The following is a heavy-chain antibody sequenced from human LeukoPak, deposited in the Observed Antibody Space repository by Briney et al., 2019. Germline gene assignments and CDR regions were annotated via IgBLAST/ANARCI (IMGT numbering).Heavy chain of an antibody. J-gene: IGHJ4*02. Sequence: PGGSLRLSCAASGFTFSSYAMHWVRQAPGKGLEWVSGISWNSGSIGYADSVKGRFTISRDNSKNTLYLQMNSLRAEDTAVNYCAKLTPWGASVTTNYVLDYWGQGTLVTVSS. CDR2: ISWNSGSI. CDR3: AKLTPWGASVTTNYVLDY. CDR1: GFTFSSYA. V-gene: IGHV3-9*01. D-gene: IGHD4-17*01.